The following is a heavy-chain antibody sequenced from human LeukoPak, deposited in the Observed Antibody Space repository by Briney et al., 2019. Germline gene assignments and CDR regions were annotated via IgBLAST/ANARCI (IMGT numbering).Heavy chain of an antibody. V-gene: IGHV5-51*01. D-gene: IGHD6-19*01. CDR1: GYSFTSYW. Sequence: PGESLKISCKDSGYSFTSYWIGWVRQMPGKGLEWMGIIYPGGSDTRYSPSFQGQVTISADKSINTAYLHWSSLKASDTAMYYCARRDSSGWYSFGDYWGQGTLVTVSS. CDR3: ARRDSSGWYSFGDY. CDR2: IYPGGSDT. J-gene: IGHJ4*02.